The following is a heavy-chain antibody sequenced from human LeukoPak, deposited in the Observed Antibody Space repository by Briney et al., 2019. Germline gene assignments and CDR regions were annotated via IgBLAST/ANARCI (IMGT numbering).Heavy chain of an antibody. CDR3: ARGTYSKGEWWFDP. V-gene: IGHV4-59*12. Sequence: SETLSLTCAVSGGSISSYYWSWIRQPPGKGLEWIGYIYYSGSTNYNPSLKSRVTISVDTSKNRFSLKLSSVTAADTAVYYCARGTYSKGEWWFDPWGQGILVTVSS. D-gene: IGHD3-16*01. CDR2: IYYSGST. CDR1: GGSISSYY. J-gene: IGHJ5*02.